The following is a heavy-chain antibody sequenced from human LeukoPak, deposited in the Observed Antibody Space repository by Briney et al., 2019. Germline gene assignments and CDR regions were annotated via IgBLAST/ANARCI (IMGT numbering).Heavy chain of an antibody. Sequence: GGSLRLSCAASGFTFSSYAMNWVRQAPGKGLEWVSYIRSSSSTIYYADSVKGRLTISRDNAKNTLYLQMNSLRAEDTAVYYCARGGHYFDYWGQGTLVTVSS. J-gene: IGHJ4*02. CDR1: GFTFSSYA. V-gene: IGHV3-48*04. CDR3: ARGGHYFDY. CDR2: IRSSSSTI.